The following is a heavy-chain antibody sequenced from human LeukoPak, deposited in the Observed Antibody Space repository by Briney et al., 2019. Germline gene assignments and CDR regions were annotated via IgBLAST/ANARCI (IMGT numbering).Heavy chain of an antibody. V-gene: IGHV4-39*01. CDR1: GGSISSSSDY. Sequence: SETLSLTCTVAGGSISSSSDYWGWIRQPPGKGLEWIGVSTYYNPSLKNRVTISRDTSKNQFSLKLSSMTAADTAIYYCARAGYSYGIISYFDSWGQGTLVTVSS. J-gene: IGHJ4*02. CDR2: VST. CDR3: ARAGYSYGIISYFDS. D-gene: IGHD5-18*01.